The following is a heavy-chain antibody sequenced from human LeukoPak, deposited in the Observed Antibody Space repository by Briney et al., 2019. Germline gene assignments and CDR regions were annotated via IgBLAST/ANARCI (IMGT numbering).Heavy chain of an antibody. V-gene: IGHV3-20*01. CDR1: GFTFSSYA. CDR3: ARGLVTGDYPDAFDI. CDR2: INWNGGST. Sequence: PGGSLRLSCAASGFTFSSYAMSWVRQAPGKGLEWVSGINWNGGSTGYADSVKGRFTISRDNAKNSLYLQMNSLRAEDTALYHCARGLVTGDYPDAFDIWGQGTMVTVSS. J-gene: IGHJ3*02. D-gene: IGHD2-21*02.